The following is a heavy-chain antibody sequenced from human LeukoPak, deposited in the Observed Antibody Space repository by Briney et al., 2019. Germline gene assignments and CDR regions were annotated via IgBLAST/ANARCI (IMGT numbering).Heavy chain of an antibody. Sequence: GGSLRLSGAASGFTFSSYGMSWGRQAPGKGLEWVSAISGSGGSTYYADSVKGRFTISRDNSKNTLYLQTNSLRAEDTAVYYCAKPPTFIVATIYFDYWGQGTLVTVSS. V-gene: IGHV3-23*01. D-gene: IGHD5-12*01. CDR3: AKPPTFIVATIYFDY. J-gene: IGHJ4*02. CDR2: ISGSGGST. CDR1: GFTFSSYG.